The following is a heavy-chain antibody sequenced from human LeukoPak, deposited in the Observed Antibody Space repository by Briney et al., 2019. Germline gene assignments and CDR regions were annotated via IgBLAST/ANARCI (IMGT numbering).Heavy chain of an antibody. D-gene: IGHD6-19*01. J-gene: IGHJ1*01. CDR3: AKGPPDSGIAVTGHFQH. V-gene: IGHV3-9*01. Sequence: GGSLRLSCAASGFTFDDFAMHWVRQAPGKGLEWVSGISWNSDTISYAAPVKGRFTISRDNAKNSLYLQMNSLRAEDTALYYCAKGPPDSGIAVTGHFQHWGQGTLVTVSS. CDR2: ISWNSDTI. CDR1: GFTFDDFA.